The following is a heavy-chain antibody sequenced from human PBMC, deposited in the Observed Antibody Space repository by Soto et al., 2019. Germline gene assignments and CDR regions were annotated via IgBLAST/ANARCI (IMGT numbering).Heavy chain of an antibody. CDR3: ARAHNWFDP. Sequence: SETLSLTCAVSGGSISSGGYSWSWIRQPPGKGLEWIGYIYHSGSTYYNPSLMSRITISVDRSKNQFSLKLSSVTAADTAVYYCARAHNWFDPWGQGTLVTVSS. V-gene: IGHV4-30-2*01. CDR2: IYHSGST. CDR1: GGSISSGGYS. J-gene: IGHJ5*02.